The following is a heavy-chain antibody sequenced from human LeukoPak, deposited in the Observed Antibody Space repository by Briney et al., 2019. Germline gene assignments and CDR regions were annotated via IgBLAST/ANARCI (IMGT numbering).Heavy chain of an antibody. D-gene: IGHD3-9*01. V-gene: IGHV3-23*01. CDR3: AKGRHFDWLLSGDAFDI. CDR1: GFTFSSYA. Sequence: PGGSLRLSCAASGFTFSSYAMSWVRQAPGKGLEWVSAISGSGGSTYYADSVKGRFTISRDNSKNTLYLQMNSLRAEDTAVYYCAKGRHFDWLLSGDAFDIWGQGTMVTVSS. J-gene: IGHJ3*02. CDR2: ISGSGGST.